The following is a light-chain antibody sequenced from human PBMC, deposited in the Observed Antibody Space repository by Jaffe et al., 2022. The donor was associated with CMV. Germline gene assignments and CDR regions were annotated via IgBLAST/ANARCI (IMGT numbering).Light chain of an antibody. V-gene: IGKV1-6*01. CDR1: QGILTS. CDR3: LQDYDYPFT. CDR2: EAS. Sequence: AIQMTQSPSSLSVSLGDTVTITCRASQGILTSLSWFHQAPGKAPKLLIYEASSLLRGVPPRFSGSGSGRDFSLTITGLQPEDVGTYHCLQDYDYPFTFGQGTKLDI. J-gene: IGKJ2*01.